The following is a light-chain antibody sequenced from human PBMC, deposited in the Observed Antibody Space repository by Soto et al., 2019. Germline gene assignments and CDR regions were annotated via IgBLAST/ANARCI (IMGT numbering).Light chain of an antibody. V-gene: IGLV2-23*01. CDR3: CSSAPESTYG. CDR2: KGT. Sequence: QSVLAQPASVSGSPAQSFTISCTGTSDDVGADDPVSRYQAPPLNAPQAILHKGTQRHSGVSIRFAGPTSGNAASPTNSGLPADDEADYFCCSSAPESTYGXGTGTKVTVL. J-gene: IGLJ1*01. CDR1: SDDVGADDP.